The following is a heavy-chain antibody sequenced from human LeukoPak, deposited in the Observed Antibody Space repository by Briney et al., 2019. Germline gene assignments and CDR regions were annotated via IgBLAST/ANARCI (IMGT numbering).Heavy chain of an antibody. CDR2: ISEDGSNK. D-gene: IGHD5-12*01. J-gene: IGHJ4*02. CDR1: GFTFSSYG. CDR3: ARDGYSGYVRPCYFDY. Sequence: PGGSLRLSCAASGFTFSSYGMHCVRQAPGKGLEWVAVISEDGSNKYYADSVKGRFTISRDNSKNTLYLQMNSLRAEDTAVYYCARDGYSGYVRPCYFDYWGQGTLVTVSS. V-gene: IGHV3-30*03.